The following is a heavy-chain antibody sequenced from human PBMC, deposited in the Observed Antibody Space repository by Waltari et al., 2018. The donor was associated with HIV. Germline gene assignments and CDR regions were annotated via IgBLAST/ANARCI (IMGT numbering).Heavy chain of an antibody. Sequence: QLQLQESGPGLVKPSDTLSLSCTVSGGSISSSTSYWGWIRPPPGKGLEWIGSIYYSGSTYYNPSLRSRVTISLDTSKNQFSLRLTSVTAADTALYYCARSTISRGGDLYVPPLFIFDYWGQGTLVTVSS. J-gene: IGHJ4*02. CDR1: GGSISSSTSY. D-gene: IGHD4-17*01. CDR3: ARSTISRGGDLYVPPLFIFDY. CDR2: IYYSGST. V-gene: IGHV4-39*07.